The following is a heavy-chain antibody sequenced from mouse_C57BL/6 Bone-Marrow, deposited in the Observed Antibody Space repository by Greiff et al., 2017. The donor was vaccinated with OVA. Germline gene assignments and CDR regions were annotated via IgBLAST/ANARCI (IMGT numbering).Heavy chain of an antibody. CDR3: ARPSMGPYAMDY. CDR1: GYTFTSYW. V-gene: IGHV1-64*01. D-gene: IGHD1-1*02. Sequence: QVQLQQPGAELVKPGASVKLSCKASGYTFTSYWMHWVKQRPGQGLEWIGMIHPNSGSTNYNEKFKSKATLTVDKSSSTAYMQLSSLTSEDSAVYDCARPSMGPYAMDYWGQGTSVTVSS. J-gene: IGHJ4*01. CDR2: IHPNSGST.